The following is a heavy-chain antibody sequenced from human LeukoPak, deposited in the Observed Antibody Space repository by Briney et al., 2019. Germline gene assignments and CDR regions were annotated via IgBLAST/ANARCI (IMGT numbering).Heavy chain of an antibody. Sequence: GGSLRLSCAASGFTFGSYAMHWVRQAPGKGLEYVSAITNDGGTTFYANSVKGRFTISRDDSKNTLFLQMGSLRPEDMAVYYCARVDDFTYDFWGQGTLVTVSS. J-gene: IGHJ4*02. CDR3: ARVDDFTYDF. D-gene: IGHD2-2*03. V-gene: IGHV3-64*01. CDR1: GFTFGSYA. CDR2: ITNDGGTT.